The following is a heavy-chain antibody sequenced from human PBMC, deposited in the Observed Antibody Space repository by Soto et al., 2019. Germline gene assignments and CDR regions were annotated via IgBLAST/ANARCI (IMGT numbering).Heavy chain of an antibody. CDR2: ISYDGSNK. V-gene: IGHV3-30*18. J-gene: IGHJ6*02. D-gene: IGHD3-3*01. CDR1: GLTFSSFF. Sequence: GGSQIHCCASAGLTFSSFFVHLVRPTQGKGLEWVAVISYDGSNKYYADSVKGRFTISRDNSKNTLYLQMNSLRAEDTAVYYCAKDVLRFLEWLAFYGMDVWGQGTTVTVSS. CDR3: AKDVLRFLEWLAFYGMDV.